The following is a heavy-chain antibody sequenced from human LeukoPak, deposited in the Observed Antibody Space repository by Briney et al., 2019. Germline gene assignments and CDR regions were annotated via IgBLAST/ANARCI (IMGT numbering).Heavy chain of an antibody. CDR2: INPTSGAT. J-gene: IGHJ3*01. D-gene: IGHD1/OR15-1a*01. CDR3: AREFRTTTWTFDAFDL. Sequence: ASVKVSCKASGYTFTDYYMYWVRQAPGQGLDWVGWINPTSGATNYAQKFQGRVTMTRDTSNNTSYMELSRLRSDDTAVYYCAREFRTTTWTFDAFDLWGQGTMVTVSS. V-gene: IGHV1-2*02. CDR1: GYTFTDYY.